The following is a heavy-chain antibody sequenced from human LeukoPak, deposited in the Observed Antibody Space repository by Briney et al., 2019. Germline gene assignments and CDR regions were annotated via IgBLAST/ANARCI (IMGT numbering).Heavy chain of an antibody. D-gene: IGHD6-13*01. V-gene: IGHV4-39*07. CDR1: GGSISSSIYY. J-gene: IGHJ6*03. CDR3: AIRGIAAAGKFSDYYYYMDV. Sequence: PSETLSLTCTVSGGSISSSIYYWGWIRQPPGKGLEWIGSIYYSGSTYYNPSLKSRVTISVDTSKNQFSLKLSSVTAADTAVYYCAIRGIAAAGKFSDYYYYMDVWGKGTTVTVSS. CDR2: IYYSGST.